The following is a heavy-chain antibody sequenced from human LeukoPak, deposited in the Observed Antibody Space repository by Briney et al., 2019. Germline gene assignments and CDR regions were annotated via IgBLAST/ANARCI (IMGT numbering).Heavy chain of an antibody. Sequence: GGSLRLSCAASGFTFDSYTMVWVRQAPGSGLEWVSAITGSGGDSYHADSVKGRFTVSRDNSKNTLFLQINSLRVEGTALYYCARGVSGWPYYLDFWGQGTLVTVSS. V-gene: IGHV3-23*01. J-gene: IGHJ4*02. D-gene: IGHD6-25*01. CDR2: ITGSGGDS. CDR1: GFTFDSYT. CDR3: ARGVSGWPYYLDF.